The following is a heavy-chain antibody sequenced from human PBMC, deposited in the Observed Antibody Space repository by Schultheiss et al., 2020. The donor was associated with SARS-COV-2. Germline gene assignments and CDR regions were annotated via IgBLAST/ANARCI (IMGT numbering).Heavy chain of an antibody. CDR3: ARDGRLGRTSLDY. J-gene: IGHJ4*02. CDR1: GDSISSSIW. CDR2: IYYSGST. V-gene: IGHV4-28*03. Sequence: SETLSLTCVVSGDSISSSIWWSWIRQPPGKGLEWIGTIYYSGSTYYNPSLKSRVTISVDTSKNQFSLKLTSVTAADTAVYYCARDGRLGRTSLDYWGQGTLVTVSS. D-gene: IGHD2-2*01.